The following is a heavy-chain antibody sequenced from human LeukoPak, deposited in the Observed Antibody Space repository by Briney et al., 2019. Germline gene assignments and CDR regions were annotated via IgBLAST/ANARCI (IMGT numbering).Heavy chain of an antibody. CDR3: ARGLDPNNFDY. Sequence: NPSETLSLTCTVSGYSISSGYYGGWIRQPPGKGLEWIGSIYHSGSTYYNPSLKSRVTISVDTSKNQFSLKLSSVTAADTAVYYCARGLDPNNFDYWGQGTLVTVSS. CDR1: GYSISSGYY. D-gene: IGHD2/OR15-2a*01. V-gene: IGHV4-38-2*02. J-gene: IGHJ4*02. CDR2: IYHSGST.